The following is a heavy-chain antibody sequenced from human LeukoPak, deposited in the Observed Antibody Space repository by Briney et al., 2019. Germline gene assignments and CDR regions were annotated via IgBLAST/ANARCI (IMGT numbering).Heavy chain of an antibody. D-gene: IGHD5-18*01. CDR3: ARVVTWYFDL. CDR2: ITSSSIYI. Sequence: PGGSLTLFCAASGFTFSSYSINWVRQAPGKGLEWVSSITSSSIYIYYADSVRGRFTISRDNAKNSLYLQMNSLRAEDTAVYYCARVVTWYFDLWGGGTLVTVSS. CDR1: GFTFSSYS. J-gene: IGHJ2*01. V-gene: IGHV3-21*01.